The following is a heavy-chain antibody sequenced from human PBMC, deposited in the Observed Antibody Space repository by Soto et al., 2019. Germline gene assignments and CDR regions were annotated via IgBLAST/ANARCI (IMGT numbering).Heavy chain of an antibody. J-gene: IGHJ4*02. CDR2: ISPYNGVK. D-gene: IGHD4-17*01. V-gene: IGHV1-18*01. CDR1: GYSFTRYG. Sequence: QVQLVQSGPEVKKPGASVKVSCKASGYSFTRYGFSWVRQAPGQGLEWMGWISPYNGVKQFSQKIQDRFTMTTDTSTSTATMELRNLRSDDTAVYYCARDGYGGNSVDFWGQGTLVTVSS. CDR3: ARDGYGGNSVDF.